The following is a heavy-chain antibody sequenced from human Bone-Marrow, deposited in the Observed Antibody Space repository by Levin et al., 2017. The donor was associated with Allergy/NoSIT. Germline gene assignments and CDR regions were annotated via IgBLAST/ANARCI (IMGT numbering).Heavy chain of an antibody. V-gene: IGHV4-59*01. CDR2: IFYSGST. D-gene: IGHD3-10*01. Sequence: SEPLSLTCTVSGGSISGYYWSWVRQPPGKGLEWVGHIFYSGSTNYNPSLKSRVTISINTSKNQFSLNLTSVTAADTAFYYCARAVAGEFDCWGQGTLVTVSS. CDR3: ARAVAGEFDC. J-gene: IGHJ4*02. CDR1: GGSISGYY.